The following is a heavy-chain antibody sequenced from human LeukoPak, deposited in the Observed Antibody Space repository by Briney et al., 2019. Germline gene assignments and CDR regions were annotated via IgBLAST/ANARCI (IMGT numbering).Heavy chain of an antibody. CDR1: GFTFSSYA. CDR2: ISGSGGST. V-gene: IGHV3-23*01. CDR3: AKDSPPYYDSSGYSDAFDI. J-gene: IGHJ3*02. Sequence: GGSLRLSCAASGFTFSSYAMSWVRQAPGKGLEWVSAISGSGGSTYADSVKGRFTISRDNSKDTLYLQMNSLRAEDTAVYYCAKDSPPYYDSSGYSDAFDIWGQGTMVTVSS. D-gene: IGHD3-22*01.